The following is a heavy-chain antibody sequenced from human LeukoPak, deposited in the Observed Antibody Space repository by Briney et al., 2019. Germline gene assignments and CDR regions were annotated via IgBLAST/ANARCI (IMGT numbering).Heavy chain of an antibody. Sequence: GGSLRLSCTTSGFNFRAYWMAWVRQAPGKGLEWVSFVSFDGRNKNYADSVRGRFTISRDNSKNTLYLQMNSLRAEDTAVYYCARDRNYDFWSVSSDLGHDAFDIWGQGTMVTVSS. J-gene: IGHJ3*02. CDR2: VSFDGRNK. CDR3: ARDRNYDFWSVSSDLGHDAFDI. CDR1: GFNFRAYW. D-gene: IGHD3-3*01. V-gene: IGHV3-30*19.